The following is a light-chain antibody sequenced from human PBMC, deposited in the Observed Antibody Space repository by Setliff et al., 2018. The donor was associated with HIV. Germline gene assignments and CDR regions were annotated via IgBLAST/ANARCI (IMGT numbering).Light chain of an antibody. J-gene: IGLJ1*01. CDR2: RNK. CDR1: TSNIGAGYD. CDR3: QSYDSMLSGYV. V-gene: IGLV1-40*01. Sequence: QSVLTQPPSVSGAPGQRVTISCTGSTSNIGAGYDVQWYQQLPGTAPKLLIYRNKNRPSGVPDRFSGSKSGASGSLAIAGLQAEDEADYFCQSYDSMLSGYVFGTGTRPPS.